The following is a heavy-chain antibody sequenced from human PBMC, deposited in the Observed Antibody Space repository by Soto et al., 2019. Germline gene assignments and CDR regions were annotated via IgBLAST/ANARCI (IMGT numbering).Heavy chain of an antibody. V-gene: IGHV3-23*01. J-gene: IGHJ6*02. Sequence: DVQLLESGGGLVQPGGSLRLSCAASGFTFSSYGMSWVRQAPGRGLEWVSTMSGSGGGTYYADSVEGRFTISRDTSKSTLYLQMNILRAEDTALYFSAKCKGRHLHYCYYGLDFWGQGTTVTVSS. CDR2: MSGSGGGT. CDR3: AKCKGRHLHYCYYGLDF. CDR1: GFTFSSYG.